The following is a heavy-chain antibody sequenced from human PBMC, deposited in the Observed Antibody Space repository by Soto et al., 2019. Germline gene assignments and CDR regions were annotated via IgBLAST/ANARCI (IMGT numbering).Heavy chain of an antibody. V-gene: IGHV4-34*01. CDR1: GGSFRGYY. CDR3: ARSHIPYYYCNGMDV. Sequence: QVQLQQWGAGLLKPSETLSLTCAVYGGSFRGYYWSWIRQPPGKGLEWIGEINHSGSTNYNPSLNSRVTISVDPSKNQFYQKQSSVTAADTAVYYCARSHIPYYYCNGMDVWGQGTTVTVSS. CDR2: INHSGST. J-gene: IGHJ6*02. D-gene: IGHD2-2*02.